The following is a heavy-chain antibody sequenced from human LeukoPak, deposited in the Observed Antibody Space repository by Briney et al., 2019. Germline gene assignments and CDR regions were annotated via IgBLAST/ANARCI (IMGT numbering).Heavy chain of an antibody. CDR3: ARGGIAAAGTDTPYYYYYYYMDV. J-gene: IGHJ6*03. D-gene: IGHD6-13*01. CDR2: INHSGST. V-gene: IGHV4-34*01. Sequence: PSETLSLTCAVYGGSFSGYYWSWIRQPPGKGLEWIGEINHSGSTNYNPSLKSRVTISVDTSKNQFSLKLSSVTAADTAVYYCARGGIAAAGTDTPYYYYYYYMDVWGKGTTVTVSS. CDR1: GGSFSGYY.